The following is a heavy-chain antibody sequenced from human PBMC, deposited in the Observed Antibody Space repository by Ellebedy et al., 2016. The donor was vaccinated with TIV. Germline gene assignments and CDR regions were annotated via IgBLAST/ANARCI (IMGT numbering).Heavy chain of an antibody. CDR3: AREGYSGSHYFDQ. D-gene: IGHD1-26*01. V-gene: IGHV1-2*02. CDR1: GYTFITYD. Sequence: ASVKVSXXVSGYTFITYDINWVRQAPGQGLEWMGWINPERGITNYAQKFQGRVTMTRDTSISTAYMELSRLRSDDTAVYYCAREGYSGSHYFDQWGQGTLVTVSS. J-gene: IGHJ4*02. CDR2: INPERGIT.